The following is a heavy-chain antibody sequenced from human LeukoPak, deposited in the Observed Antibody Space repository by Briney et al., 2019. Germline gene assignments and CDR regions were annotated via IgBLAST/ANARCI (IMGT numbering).Heavy chain of an antibody. V-gene: IGHV3-21*01. Sequence: GGSLRLSCAASGFTFSSYSMNWVRQAPGKGLEWVSSISSNSSYIYYADSVKGRFTISRDNAKNSLYLQMNSLRAEDTAVYYCARDVDVRAFDIWGQGTMVTVSS. J-gene: IGHJ3*02. CDR3: ARDVDVRAFDI. D-gene: IGHD3/OR15-3a*01. CDR1: GFTFSSYS. CDR2: ISSNSSYI.